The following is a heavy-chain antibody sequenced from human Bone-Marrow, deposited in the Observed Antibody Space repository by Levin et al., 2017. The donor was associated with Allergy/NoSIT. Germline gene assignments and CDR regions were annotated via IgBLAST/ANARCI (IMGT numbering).Heavy chain of an antibody. CDR2: ISYDGSNK. Sequence: PGGSLRLSCAASGFTFSSYAMHWVRQAPGKGLEWVAVISYDGSNKYYADSVKGRFTISRDNSKNTLYLQMNSLRAEDTAVYYCARGHDYSNYVSSEPLDYWGQGTLVTVSS. CDR1: GFTFSSYA. J-gene: IGHJ4*02. CDR3: ARGHDYSNYVSSEPLDY. D-gene: IGHD4-11*01. V-gene: IGHV3-30*04.